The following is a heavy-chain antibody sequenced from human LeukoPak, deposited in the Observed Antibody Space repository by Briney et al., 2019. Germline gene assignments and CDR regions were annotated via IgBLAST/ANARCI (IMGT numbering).Heavy chain of an antibody. J-gene: IGHJ5*02. D-gene: IGHD3-10*01. CDR1: GGTFSSYA. CDR3: ASLKEGWFGESLHQYNWFDP. Sequence: SVKVSCKASGGTFSSYAISWVRQAPGQGLEWMGGISPIFGTANYAQKFQGRVTITTDESTSTAYMELSSLRSEDTAVYYCASLKEGWFGESLHQYNWFDPWGQGTLVTVSS. V-gene: IGHV1-69*05. CDR2: ISPIFGTA.